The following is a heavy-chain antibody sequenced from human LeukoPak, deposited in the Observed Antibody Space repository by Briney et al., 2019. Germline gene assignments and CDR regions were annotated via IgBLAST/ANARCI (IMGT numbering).Heavy chain of an antibody. V-gene: IGHV3-21*01. D-gene: IGHD3-10*01. Sequence: PGGSLRLSCAASGFTFSSYSMNWVRQAPGKGLEWVSSISSSSSYIYYADSVKGRFTISRDNAKNSLYLQMNSLRAEDTAVYYCARDWDPSYYGSGSYEHYFDYWGQGTLVTVSS. CDR3: ARDWDPSYYGSGSYEHYFDY. J-gene: IGHJ4*02. CDR1: GFTFSSYS. CDR2: ISSSSSYI.